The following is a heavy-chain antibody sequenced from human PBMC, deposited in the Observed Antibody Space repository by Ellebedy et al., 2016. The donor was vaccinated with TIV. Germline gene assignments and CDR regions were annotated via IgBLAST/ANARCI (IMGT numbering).Heavy chain of an antibody. CDR3: AREAISYATSGYYFDS. D-gene: IGHD3-16*01. CDR1: GFTFSNYC. CDR2: IKQGGSEI. V-gene: IGHV3-7*01. J-gene: IGHJ4*02. Sequence: PGGSLRLSCAASGFTFSNYCMSWVRQAPGKGLEWVANIKQGGSEIHYADSVKGRFTISRDNAKSSLYLQMNSVRAKDTAVYYCAREAISYATSGYYFDSWGQGTLVTVSS.